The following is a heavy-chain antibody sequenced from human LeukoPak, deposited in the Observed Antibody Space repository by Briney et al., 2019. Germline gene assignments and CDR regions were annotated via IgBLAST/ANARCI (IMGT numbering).Heavy chain of an antibody. CDR1: GFTFSTYA. CDR3: AKNITGTADF. CDR2: IIGSGVST. D-gene: IGHD1-20*01. V-gene: IGHV3-23*01. J-gene: IGHJ3*01. Sequence: GGSLRLSCAASGFTFSTYAMSWVRQAPGKGLEWVSDIIGSGVSTYYADSVKGRFTISRDNSKNTLYLQMNSLRAEDTAVFYCAKNITGTADFWGQGTMVSVSS.